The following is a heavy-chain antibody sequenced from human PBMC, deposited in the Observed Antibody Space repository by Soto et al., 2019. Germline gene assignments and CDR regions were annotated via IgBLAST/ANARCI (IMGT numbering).Heavy chain of an antibody. Sequence: EVQLLESGGGLVQPGGSLRLSCAASGFTFSTYAMTWVRQAPGKGLEWVSGISGSGGSTYYADSVKGRFNISRDNSKNTLHLQMNSLRAEDTAVYYCAKCYYDILTGYYIPAVDYWGLGNLVTVSS. V-gene: IGHV3-23*01. CDR1: GFTFSTYA. D-gene: IGHD3-9*01. CDR3: AKCYYDILTGYYIPAVDY. J-gene: IGHJ4*02. CDR2: ISGSGGST.